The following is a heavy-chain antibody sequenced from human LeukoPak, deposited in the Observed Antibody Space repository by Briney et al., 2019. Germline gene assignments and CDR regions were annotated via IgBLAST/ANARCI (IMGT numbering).Heavy chain of an antibody. CDR2: IYYSGST. CDR3: ARLVYDYSDYYYFDY. V-gene: IGHV4-59*06. CDR1: GVSTTSHY. J-gene: IGHJ4*02. Sequence: SETLSLTCTVSGVSTTSHYWSWIRQHPGKGLEWIGYIYYSGSTYYNPSLKSRVTISVDTSKNQFSLKLSSVTAADTAVYYCARLVYDYSDYYYFDYWGQGTLVTVSS. D-gene: IGHD4-11*01.